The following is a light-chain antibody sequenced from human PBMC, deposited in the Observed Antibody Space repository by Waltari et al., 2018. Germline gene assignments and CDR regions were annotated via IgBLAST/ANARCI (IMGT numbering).Light chain of an antibody. CDR3: QSYDHSTLIV. CDR1: SGSIDSNF. V-gene: IGLV6-57*01. CDR2: EDN. J-gene: IGLJ1*01. Sequence: NFMLTQPHSVSESPGKTVTISCTRSSGSIDSNFVQWYQQRPGSPPTIVIYEDNQRPSGVPDRFSVSIDRSSNSASLTVSGLMTEDEADYYCQSYDHSTLIVFGTGTKVTVL.